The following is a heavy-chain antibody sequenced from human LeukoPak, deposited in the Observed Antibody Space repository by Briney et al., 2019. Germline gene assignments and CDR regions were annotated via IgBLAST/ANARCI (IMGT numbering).Heavy chain of an antibody. J-gene: IGHJ6*03. D-gene: IGHD6-13*01. Sequence: GGSLRLSCAASGFTFRDYDMTWIRQAPGKGLEWVSYISSSDTTMYNADSVKGRFTISRDNAKNSLYLQMNSLKTEDTAVYYCTRLGRGGSSSPQSISPYYYYMDVWGKGTTVTVSS. CDR3: TRLGRGGSSSPQSISPYYYYMDV. CDR2: ISSSDTTM. CDR1: GFTFRDYD. V-gene: IGHV3-11*01.